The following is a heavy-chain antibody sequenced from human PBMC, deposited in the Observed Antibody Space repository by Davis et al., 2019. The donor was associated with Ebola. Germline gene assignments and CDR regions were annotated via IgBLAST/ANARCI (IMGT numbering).Heavy chain of an antibody. Sequence: SETLSLTCTVSGGSLSPYFWSWIRQSPGKGLEWIGYIYYSGSTYYNPSLKSRVTISVDTSKNQFSLKLSSVTAADTAVYYCARAGPLIAVAGTRVYYYGMDVWGQGTTVTVSS. V-gene: IGHV4-59*01. CDR3: ARAGPLIAVAGTRVYYYGMDV. CDR1: GGSLSPYF. CDR2: IYYSGST. J-gene: IGHJ6*02. D-gene: IGHD6-19*01.